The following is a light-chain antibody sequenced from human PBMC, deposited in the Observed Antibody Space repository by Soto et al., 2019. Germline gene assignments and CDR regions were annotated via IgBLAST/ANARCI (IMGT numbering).Light chain of an antibody. CDR3: SSYTRTPTPVV. V-gene: IGLV2-14*01. Sequence: QSALTQPASVSGSPGQSITISCTGTSSDIGGYTYVSWYQQHPGKVPKLMIYEVNNRPSGVSNRFSGSKSGNTASLTISGLQAEDEADYYCSSYTRTPTPVVFGGGTKLTVL. CDR1: SSDIGGYTY. J-gene: IGLJ2*01. CDR2: EVN.